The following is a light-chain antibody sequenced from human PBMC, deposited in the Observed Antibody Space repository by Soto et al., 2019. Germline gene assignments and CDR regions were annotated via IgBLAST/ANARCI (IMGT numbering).Light chain of an antibody. Sequence: EIVMTQSPATLSVSPGERATLSCRASQSVSSNLAWYQQKPGQAPRLLIYGASTRATGIPARFSGSGSGTEFTLTISSLQSEDFAVCYCQQYKNWPGTFGPGTKGDIK. CDR1: QSVSSN. V-gene: IGKV3-15*01. J-gene: IGKJ3*01. CDR2: GAS. CDR3: QQYKNWPGT.